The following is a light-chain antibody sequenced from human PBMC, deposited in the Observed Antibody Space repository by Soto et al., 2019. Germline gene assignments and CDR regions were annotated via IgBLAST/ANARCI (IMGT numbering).Light chain of an antibody. CDR2: WAS. V-gene: IGKV4-1*01. CDR1: QSVLYSSNNKNY. CDR3: QQYYSTPIT. Sequence: DIVMTQSPDSLAVSLGERATINCKSSQSVLYSSNNKNYLAWYQQKPGQPPKLLIYWASTRESGVPDRFSGSWSGTYFTLTISSLQAEDVAVYYCQQYYSTPITFGQGTRLEIK. J-gene: IGKJ5*01.